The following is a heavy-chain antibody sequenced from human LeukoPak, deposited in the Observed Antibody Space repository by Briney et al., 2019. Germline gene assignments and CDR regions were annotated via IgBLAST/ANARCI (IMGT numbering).Heavy chain of an antibody. D-gene: IGHD3-10*01. CDR2: IYHSGST. Sequence: PSETLSLTCAVSGYSISSGYYWGWIRQPPGKGLEWIASIYHSGSTYYNPSLKSRVTISVDTSKNQFSLKLSSVTAADTAVYYCARQAVQYYGNGPDAFDIWGQGTMVTVSS. J-gene: IGHJ3*02. CDR3: ARQAVQYYGNGPDAFDI. V-gene: IGHV4-38-2*01. CDR1: GYSISSGYY.